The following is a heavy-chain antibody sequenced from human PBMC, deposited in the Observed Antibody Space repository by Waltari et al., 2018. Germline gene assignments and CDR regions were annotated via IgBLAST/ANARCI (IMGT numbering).Heavy chain of an antibody. V-gene: IGHV1-58*01. CDR3: AAEGGYYGSGSAAYFDY. D-gene: IGHD3-10*01. CDR2: IVVGSGNT. Sequence: QMQLVQSGPEVKKPGTSVKVSCKASGFTFTSSAVQWVRQARGQRLEWIGWIVVGSGNTNYAQKFQERVTITRDMSTSTAYMELSSLRSEDTAVYYCAAEGGYYGSGSAAYFDYWGQGTLVTVSS. CDR1: GFTFTSSA. J-gene: IGHJ4*02.